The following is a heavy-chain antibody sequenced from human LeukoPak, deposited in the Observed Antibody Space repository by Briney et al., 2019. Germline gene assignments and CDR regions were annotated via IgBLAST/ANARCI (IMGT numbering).Heavy chain of an antibody. V-gene: IGHV4-34*01. Sequence: SETLSLTCAVYGGSFSGYYWSWIRQPPGKGLEWIGEINHSGSTNYNPSLKSRVTISVDTSKNQFSLKLSSVTAADTAVYYCARGQYSSSWGYWGQGTLVTVSS. CDR1: GGSFSGYY. CDR3: ARGQYSSSWGY. D-gene: IGHD6-13*01. J-gene: IGHJ4*02. CDR2: INHSGST.